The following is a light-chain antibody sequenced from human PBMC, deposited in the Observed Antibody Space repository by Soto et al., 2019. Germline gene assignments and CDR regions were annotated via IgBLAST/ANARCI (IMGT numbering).Light chain of an antibody. Sequence: DIQMTQYPSSLSASMGARVSITCRASQSIGTDLKWYQQKPGKAPKLLIYGASTLQGGVPSRFSGSVSGTEFTLAISSLQPGDLATYFCQQTYSTPWTFGQGTKVDI. CDR1: QSIGTD. J-gene: IGKJ1*01. CDR3: QQTYSTPWT. CDR2: GAS. V-gene: IGKV1-39*01.